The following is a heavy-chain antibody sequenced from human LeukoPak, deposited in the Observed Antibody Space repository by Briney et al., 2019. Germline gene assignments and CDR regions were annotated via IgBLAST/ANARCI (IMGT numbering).Heavy chain of an antibody. D-gene: IGHD3-16*01. Sequence: GGSLRLSCAASGFIFSNYVTHWVRQAPGKGLEWVAVISYDGSQKYHADSVKGRFIISRDNSKNTLCLQMNSLRVEDTAVYFCAYDGAAWGQGTLVSVSS. V-gene: IGHV3-30*04. CDR1: GFIFSNYV. J-gene: IGHJ5*02. CDR2: ISYDGSQK. CDR3: AYDGAA.